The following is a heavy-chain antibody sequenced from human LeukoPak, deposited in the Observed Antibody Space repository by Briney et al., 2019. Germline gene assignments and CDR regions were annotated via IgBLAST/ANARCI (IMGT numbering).Heavy chain of an antibody. CDR2: IYYSGST. CDR3: ASVVRYYYDSSGYYRDY. D-gene: IGHD3-22*01. CDR1: GGSISSGDYY. V-gene: IGHV4-30-4*01. J-gene: IGHJ4*02. Sequence: SQTLSLTCTVSGGSISSGDYYWCWIRQPPGKGLEWIGYIYYSGSTYYNPSIKSRVTISVDTSKNQFSLKLSSVTAADTAVYYCASVVRYYYDSSGYYRDYWGQGTLVTVSS.